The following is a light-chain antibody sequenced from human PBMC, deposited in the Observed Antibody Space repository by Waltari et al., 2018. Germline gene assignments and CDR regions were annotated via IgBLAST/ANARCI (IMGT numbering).Light chain of an antibody. CDR2: WAS. V-gene: IGKV4-1*01. J-gene: IGKJ1*01. Sequence: DIVMTQSPDSLAVSLGERATINCKSSQSVLYSSNNKKYLAWYQQKPGQPPKLLIYWASTRESGVPDRFSGSGSGTDFTLTISSLQAEDVAVYYCQQYYSLPWTFGQGTKVEIK. CDR3: QQYYSLPWT. CDR1: QSVLYSSNNKKY.